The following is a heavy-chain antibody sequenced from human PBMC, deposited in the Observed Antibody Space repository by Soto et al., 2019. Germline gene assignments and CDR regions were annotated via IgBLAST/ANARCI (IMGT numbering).Heavy chain of an antibody. D-gene: IGHD2-2*01. CDR2: INTDGSST. CDR1: GFTFSSYL. Sequence: GGSMRLSCAASGFTFSSYLMYWVRQAPGKGLVWVSRINTDGSSTNYADSVKGRFTISRDNAKKTLYLQKNSLRAEDTAVYYCARDRVGYCSSVSCYAKDYWGQGTLVTVSS. J-gene: IGHJ4*02. V-gene: IGHV3-74*01. CDR3: ARDRVGYCSSVSCYAKDY.